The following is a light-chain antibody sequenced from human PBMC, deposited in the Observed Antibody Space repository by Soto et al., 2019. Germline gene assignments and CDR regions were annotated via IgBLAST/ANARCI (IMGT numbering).Light chain of an antibody. CDR2: EVS. Sequence: QSVLTQPPSASGSPGQSVTISCTGTSSDVGGYNYVSWYHQHPGKAPKVMIYEVSKRPSGVPDRFSGSKSGNTASLTVSGLQAEDEADYYCSSYAGSNLVFGGGTKLTVL. CDR1: SSDVGGYNY. V-gene: IGLV2-8*01. J-gene: IGLJ2*01. CDR3: SSYAGSNLV.